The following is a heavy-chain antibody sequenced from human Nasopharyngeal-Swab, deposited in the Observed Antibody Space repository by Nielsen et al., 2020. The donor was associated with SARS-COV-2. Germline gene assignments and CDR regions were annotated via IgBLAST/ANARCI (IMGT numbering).Heavy chain of an antibody. CDR1: GYTFTSYY. V-gene: IGHV1-46*01. D-gene: IGHD3-3*01. CDR2: INPSGGST. J-gene: IGHJ4*02. CDR3: AREEVGPYDFWGGYYSMVDY. Sequence: ASVKVSCKASGYTFTSYYMHWVRQAPGQGLEWMGIINPSGGSTSYAQKFQGRVTMTRDTSTSTVYMELSSLRSEDTAVYYCAREEVGPYDFWGGYYSMVDYWGQGTLVTVSS.